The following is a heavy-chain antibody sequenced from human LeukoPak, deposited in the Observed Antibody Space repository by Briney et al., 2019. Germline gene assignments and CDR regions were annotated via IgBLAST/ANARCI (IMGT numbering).Heavy chain of an antibody. J-gene: IGHJ5*02. D-gene: IGHD3-3*01. Sequence: GGSLRLSCAASGFTFSSYAMHWVRQAPGKGLEYVSAISSNGGSTYYANSVKGRFTISRDNSENTLYLQMGSLRAKDIAVYYCARGGDFGVVPNWFDPWGQGTLVTVSS. CDR1: GFTFSSYA. V-gene: IGHV3-64*01. CDR3: ARGGDFGVVPNWFDP. CDR2: ISSNGGST.